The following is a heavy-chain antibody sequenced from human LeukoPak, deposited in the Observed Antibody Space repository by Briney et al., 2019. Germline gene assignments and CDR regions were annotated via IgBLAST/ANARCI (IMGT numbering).Heavy chain of an antibody. J-gene: IGHJ4*02. CDR1: GGSFSGYF. CDR3: ARHLRSGAVDY. CDR2: INHSGST. V-gene: IGHV4-34*01. D-gene: IGHD4-17*01. Sequence: SETLSLTCAVYGGSFSGYFWSWIRQPPGKGLEWIGEINHSGSTNYNPSLKSRVTISVDTSKNQFSLELSSVTAADTAVYYCARHLRSGAVDYWGQGTLVTVSS.